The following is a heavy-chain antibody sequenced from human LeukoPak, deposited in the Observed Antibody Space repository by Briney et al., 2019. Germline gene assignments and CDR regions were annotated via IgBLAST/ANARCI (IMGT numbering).Heavy chain of an antibody. CDR2: INHSGST. CDR1: SESFSGYY. D-gene: IGHD4-17*01. CDR3: ARVPTVTFFDY. V-gene: IGHV4-34*01. Sequence: SETLSLTCAVYSESFSGYYWSWIRQPPGKGLEWIGEINHSGSTNYNPSLKSRVTISVDTSKNQFSLKLSSVTAADTAVYYCARVPTVTFFDYWGQGTLVTVSS. J-gene: IGHJ4*02.